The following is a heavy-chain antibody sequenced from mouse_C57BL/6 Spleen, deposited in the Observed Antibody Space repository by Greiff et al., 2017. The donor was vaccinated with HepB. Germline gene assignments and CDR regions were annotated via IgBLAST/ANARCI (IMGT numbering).Heavy chain of an antibody. Sequence: VQLKESGPGMVKPSQSLSLTCTVPGYSITSGYDWHWIRHFPGNKLEWMGYISYSGSTNYNPSLKSRISITHDTSKNHFFLKLNSVTTEDTATYYCARGDYFDYWGQGTTLTVSS. J-gene: IGHJ2*01. V-gene: IGHV3-1*01. CDR3: ARGDYFDY. CDR2: ISYSGST. CDR1: GYSITSGYD.